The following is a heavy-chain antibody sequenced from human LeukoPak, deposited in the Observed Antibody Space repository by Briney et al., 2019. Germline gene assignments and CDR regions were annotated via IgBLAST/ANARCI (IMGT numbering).Heavy chain of an antibody. CDR1: GYTFTSYD. CDR3: ARDYYDSSGYHSPFDY. D-gene: IGHD3-22*01. Sequence: ASVKVSCKASGYTFTSYDINWVRQATGQGLEWMGWMNPNSGNTGYAQKFQGRVTITRDTSASTAYMELSSLRSEDTAVYYCARDYYDSSGYHSPFDYWGQGTLVTVSS. CDR2: MNPNSGNT. V-gene: IGHV1-8*03. J-gene: IGHJ4*02.